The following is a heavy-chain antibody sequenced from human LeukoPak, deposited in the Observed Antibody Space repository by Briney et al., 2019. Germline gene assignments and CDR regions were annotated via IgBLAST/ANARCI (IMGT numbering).Heavy chain of an antibody. J-gene: IGHJ5*02. V-gene: IGHV1-24*01. D-gene: IGHD3-22*01. CDR3: ATGDSSGYWEPFDP. CDR1: GYTLTELS. CDR2: FDPEDGET. Sequence: ASVKVSCKVSGYTLTELSMHWVRPAPGKGLEWMGGFDPEDGETIYAQKFKGRVTMTEDTSTDTAYMELSSLRSEDTAVYYCATGDSSGYWEPFDPWGEGTLVTVSS.